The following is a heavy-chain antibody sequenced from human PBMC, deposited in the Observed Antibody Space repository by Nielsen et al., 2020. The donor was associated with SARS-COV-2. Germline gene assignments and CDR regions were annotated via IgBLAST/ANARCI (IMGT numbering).Heavy chain of an antibody. CDR3: VKHSSGWYGDFDY. CDR2: ISSNGGST. Sequence: GGSLRLSCAASRFTFSSYAMHWVRQAPGKGLEYVSAISSNGGSTYYADSVKGRFTISRDNSKNTLYLQMSSLRAEDTAVYYCVKHSSGWYGDFDYWGQGTLVTVSS. V-gene: IGHV3-64D*09. D-gene: IGHD6-19*01. CDR1: RFTFSSYA. J-gene: IGHJ4*02.